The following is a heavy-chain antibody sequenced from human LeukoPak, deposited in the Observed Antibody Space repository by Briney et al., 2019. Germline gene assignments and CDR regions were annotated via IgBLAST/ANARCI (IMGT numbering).Heavy chain of an antibody. J-gene: IGHJ4*02. Sequence: GGSLRLSCAASGSGFTFNNYWMHWVRQAPGKGLVWVSRINADGSTTSYADSVRGRFAISRDNAKNTLYLQMNSLRAEDTAVYYCATLISGWSLYWGQGTLVTVSS. CDR3: ATLISGWSLY. D-gene: IGHD6-19*01. V-gene: IGHV3-74*01. CDR2: INADGSTT. CDR1: GSGFTFNNYW.